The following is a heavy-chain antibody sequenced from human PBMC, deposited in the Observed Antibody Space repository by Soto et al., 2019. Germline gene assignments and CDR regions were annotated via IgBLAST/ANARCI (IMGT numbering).Heavy chain of an antibody. Sequence: SETLSLTCTVSGGSISSSSYYWGWIRQPPGKGLEWIGSIYYSGSTYYNPSLKSRVTISVDTSKNQFSLKLSSVTAADTAVYYCARQGLRDIVVVPAAIAKRKNAFDIWGQGTMVTVSS. V-gene: IGHV4-39*01. D-gene: IGHD2-2*02. CDR2: IYYSGST. CDR1: GGSISSSSYY. J-gene: IGHJ3*02. CDR3: ARQGLRDIVVVPAAIAKRKNAFDI.